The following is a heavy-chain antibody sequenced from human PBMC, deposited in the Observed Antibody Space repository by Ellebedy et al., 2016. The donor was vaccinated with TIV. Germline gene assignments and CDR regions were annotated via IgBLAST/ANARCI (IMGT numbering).Heavy chain of an antibody. V-gene: IGHV1-8*01. CDR3: ARGHSLSSTWYFLFSRGHDRIDF. D-gene: IGHD6-13*01. CDR2: MNPDSGNT. CDR1: GYSFTNYD. Sequence: AASVKVSCKASGYSFTNYDIIWVRQATGQGLEWMGWMNPDSGNTDYAQKFQGRVTMTRNISTSIAYMELNILRSEDTAVYFCARGHSLSSTWYFLFSRGHDRIDFWGQGTLVTVTS. J-gene: IGHJ4*02.